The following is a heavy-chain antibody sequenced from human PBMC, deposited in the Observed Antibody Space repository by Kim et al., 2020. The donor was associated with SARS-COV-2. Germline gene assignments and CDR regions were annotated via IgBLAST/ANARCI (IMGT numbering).Heavy chain of an antibody. V-gene: IGHV3-64*01. Sequence: GGSLRLSCAASGFTFSSYAMHWVRQAPGKGLEYVSAISSNGGSTYYANSVKGRFTISRDNSKNTLYLQMGSLRAEDMAVYYCARVYYYGSGSYDFWGKGT. CDR3: ARVYYYGSGSYDF. D-gene: IGHD3-10*01. CDR2: ISSNGGST. CDR1: GFTFSSYA. J-gene: IGHJ4*02.